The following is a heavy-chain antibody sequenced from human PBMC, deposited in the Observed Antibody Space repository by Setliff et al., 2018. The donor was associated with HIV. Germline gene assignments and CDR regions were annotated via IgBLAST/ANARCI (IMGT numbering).Heavy chain of an antibody. CDR1: GGSISSGGYF. CDR3: ARGANYYDSSGYYDY. J-gene: IGHJ4*02. CDR2: IYNSGRT. Sequence: NPSETLSLTCTVSGGSISSGGYFWSWIRQLPGKGLEWIGNIYNSGRTYYNPSLKSRVTISVDTSEDQFSLKLSSVTAADTAVYYCARGANYYDSSGYYDYWGQGTLVTVSS. V-gene: IGHV4-31*03. D-gene: IGHD3-22*01.